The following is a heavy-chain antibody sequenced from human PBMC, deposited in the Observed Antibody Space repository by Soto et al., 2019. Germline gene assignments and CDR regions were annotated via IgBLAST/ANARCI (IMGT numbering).Heavy chain of an antibody. Sequence: ASVKVSCKASGYTFTGYYMHWVRQAPGQGLEWMGWINPNSGGTDYAQKFQGWVTMTRDTSISTAYMELSRLRSDDTAVYYCARYLRYNWNDDAFAIWGQGTMVPVSS. CDR1: GYTFTGYY. CDR3: ARYLRYNWNDDAFAI. CDR2: INPNSGGT. J-gene: IGHJ3*02. D-gene: IGHD1-1*01. V-gene: IGHV1-2*04.